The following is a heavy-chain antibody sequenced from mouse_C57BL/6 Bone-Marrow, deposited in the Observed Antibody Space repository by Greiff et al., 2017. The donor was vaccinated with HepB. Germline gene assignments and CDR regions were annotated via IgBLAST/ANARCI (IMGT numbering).Heavy chain of an antibody. D-gene: IGHD3-2*02. CDR3: ASSGKTAQATWAYAMDY. J-gene: IGHJ4*01. CDR1: GYTFTSYG. CDR2: IYPRSGNT. V-gene: IGHV1-81*01. Sequence: QVQLQQSGAELARPGASVKLSCKASGYTFTSYGISWVKQRTGQGLEWIGEIYPRSGNTYYNEKFKGKATLTADKSSSTAYMELRSLTSEDSAVYFCASSGKTAQATWAYAMDYWGQGTSVTVSS.